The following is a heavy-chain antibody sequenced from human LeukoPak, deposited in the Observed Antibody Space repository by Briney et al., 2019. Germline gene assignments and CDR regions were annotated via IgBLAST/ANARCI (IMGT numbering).Heavy chain of an antibody. V-gene: IGHV3-15*01. CDR3: AKDPVTTEYSYYFDY. CDR1: GFTFSSYW. D-gene: IGHD4-11*01. Sequence: GGSLRLSCAASGFTFSSYWMSWVRQAPGKGLEWVGRIKSKTDGGTTDYAAPVKGRFTISRDDSKNTLYLQMNSLKTEDTAVYYCAKDPVTTEYSYYFDYWGQGTLVTVSS. J-gene: IGHJ4*02. CDR2: IKSKTDGGTT.